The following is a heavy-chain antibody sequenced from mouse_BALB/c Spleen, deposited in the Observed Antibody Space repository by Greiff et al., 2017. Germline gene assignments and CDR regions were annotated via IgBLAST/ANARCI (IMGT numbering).Heavy chain of an antibody. V-gene: IGHV2-2*02. D-gene: IGHD2-3*01. J-gene: IGHJ3*01. Sequence: QVQLKQSGPSLVQPSQSLSITCTVSGFSLTSYGVHWVRQSPGKGLEWLGVIWSGGSTDYNAAFISRLSISKDNSKSQVFFKMNSLQANDTAIYYCASNDGYYVRSAWFAYWGQGTLVTVSA. CDR3: ASNDGYYVRSAWFAY. CDR2: IWSGGST. CDR1: GFSLTSYG.